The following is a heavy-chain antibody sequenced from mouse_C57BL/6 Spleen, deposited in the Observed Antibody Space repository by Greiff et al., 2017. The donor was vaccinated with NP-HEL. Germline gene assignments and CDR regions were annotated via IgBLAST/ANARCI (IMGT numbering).Heavy chain of an antibody. CDR1: GFTFSDYY. D-gene: IGHD6-1*01. Sequence: EVQGVESVGGLVQPGSSMKLSCTASGFTFSDYYMAWVRQVPEKGLEWVANINYDGSSTYYLDSLKSRFIISRDNAKNILYLQMSSLKSEDTATYYCARGSSCHYFDYWGQGTTLTVSS. J-gene: IGHJ2*01. CDR3: ARGSSCHYFDY. CDR2: INYDGSST. V-gene: IGHV5-16*01.